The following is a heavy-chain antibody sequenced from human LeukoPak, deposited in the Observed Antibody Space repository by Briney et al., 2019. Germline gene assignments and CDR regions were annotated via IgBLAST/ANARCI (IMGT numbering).Heavy chain of an antibody. Sequence: GGSLRLSCTASGFTFSNFGMNWVRQAPGKGLEWVSSIRGATTYAFYADSVKGRFTIYRDNAEDSLYLEMTSLRDEDTAFYYCAREWITCIALHCFPASDYWGQGALVTVSS. CDR2: IRGATTYA. D-gene: IGHD2/OR15-2a*01. CDR3: AREWITCIALHCFPASDY. CDR1: GFTFSNFG. V-gene: IGHV3-21*06. J-gene: IGHJ4*02.